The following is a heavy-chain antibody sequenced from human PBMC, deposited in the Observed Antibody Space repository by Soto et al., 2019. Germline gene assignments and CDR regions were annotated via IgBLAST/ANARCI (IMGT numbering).Heavy chain of an antibody. Sequence: GGSLRLSCAASGFTFSGSTMHWVRQASGKGLEWVGRIRSKANSYATAYAASVEGRFTISRADSKNTAYLEMNSLKTDDTAVYYCTRQESYGSAPEWGQGALVTVSS. CDR3: TRQESYGSAPE. J-gene: IGHJ4*02. CDR2: IRSKANSYAT. V-gene: IGHV3-73*01. CDR1: GFTFSGST. D-gene: IGHD3-10*01.